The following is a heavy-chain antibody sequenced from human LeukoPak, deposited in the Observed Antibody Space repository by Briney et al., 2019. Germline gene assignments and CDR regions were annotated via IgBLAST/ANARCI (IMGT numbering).Heavy chain of an antibody. CDR1: GFTFSAYW. CDR3: TRDPRNKGFDP. CDR2: VNGDGSDT. Sequence: GGSLRLSCAASGFTFSAYWMHWARQSPGKGLVWVSCVNGDGSDTRYGDSVKGRFTISRDNAKNTLYLQMNSLRVEDTAVYYCTRDPRNKGFDPWGQGTLVTVSS. V-gene: IGHV3-74*01. D-gene: IGHD1/OR15-1a*01. J-gene: IGHJ5*02.